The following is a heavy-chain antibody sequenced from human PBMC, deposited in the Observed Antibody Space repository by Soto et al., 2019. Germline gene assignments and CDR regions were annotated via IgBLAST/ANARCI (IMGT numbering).Heavy chain of an antibody. CDR1: GFTFSSYS. CDR3: ARGDLTGTDDAFDI. V-gene: IGHV3-21*01. D-gene: IGHD1-7*01. CDR2: ISSSSSYI. J-gene: IGHJ3*02. Sequence: EVQLVESGGGLVKPGGSLRLSCAASGFTFSSYSMNWVRQAPGKGLEWVSSISSSSSYIYYADSEKGRFTISRDNAKNSLYLQMNSLRAEDTAVYYCARGDLTGTDDAFDIWGQGTMVTVSS.